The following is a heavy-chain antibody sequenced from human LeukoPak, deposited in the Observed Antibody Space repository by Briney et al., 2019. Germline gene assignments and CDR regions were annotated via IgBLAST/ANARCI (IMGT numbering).Heavy chain of an antibody. CDR1: GFTFSSYS. CDR3: APKMYYYDSSAYYTFDY. J-gene: IGHJ4*02. D-gene: IGHD3-22*01. V-gene: IGHV3-48*01. CDR2: IISGSSTI. Sequence: GGSLRLSCTASGFTFSSYSMNWVRQTPGKGLEWVSYIISGSSTIHYADSVKGRFTISRDNAKNSLYLEMNSLRAEDTAVYYCAPKMYYYDSSAYYTFDYWGQGTLVTVSS.